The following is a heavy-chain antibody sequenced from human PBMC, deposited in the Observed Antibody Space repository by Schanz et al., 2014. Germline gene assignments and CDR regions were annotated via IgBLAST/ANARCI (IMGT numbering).Heavy chain of an antibody. CDR2: INPSVGNT. Sequence: QVQLVQSGAEVKKPGASVKVSCKASGYTFTSYYMHWVRQAPGQGLEWMGLINPSVGNTNYAQKFRGRGAMTRDTSTSTVYMELSSLRTDDTAVYFCARGPSTAEFDIWGQGTMVTVSS. J-gene: IGHJ3*02. CDR1: GYTFTSYY. D-gene: IGHD6-19*01. CDR3: ARGPSTAEFDI. V-gene: IGHV1-46*03.